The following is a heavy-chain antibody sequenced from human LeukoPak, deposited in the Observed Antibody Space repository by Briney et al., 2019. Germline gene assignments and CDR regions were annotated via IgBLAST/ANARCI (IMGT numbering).Heavy chain of an antibody. CDR1: GFTFSSYS. Sequence: GGSLRLSCAASGFTFSSYSMNWVRQAPGKGLEWVSSISSSSSYIYYADSVKGRFTISRDNAKNSLYLQMNSLRAEDTAVYYCARAPVAYCGGDCYTYYFDYWGQGTLVTVSS. CDR2: ISSSSSYI. J-gene: IGHJ4*02. D-gene: IGHD2-21*02. CDR3: ARAPVAYCGGDCYTYYFDY. V-gene: IGHV3-21*01.